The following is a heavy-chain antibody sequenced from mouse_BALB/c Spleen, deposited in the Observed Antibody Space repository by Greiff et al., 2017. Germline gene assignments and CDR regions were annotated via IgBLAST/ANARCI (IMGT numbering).Heavy chain of an antibody. CDR3: ARGNYGSSSFDY. D-gene: IGHD1-1*01. V-gene: IGHV5-6*01. CDR2: ISSGGSYT. Sequence: EVQRVESGGDLVKPGGSLKLSCAASGFTFSSYGMSWVRQTPDKRLEWVATISSGGSYTYYPDSVKGRFTISRDNAKNTLYLQMSSLKSEDTAMYYCARGNYGSSSFDYWGQGTTLTVSS. J-gene: IGHJ2*01. CDR1: GFTFSSYG.